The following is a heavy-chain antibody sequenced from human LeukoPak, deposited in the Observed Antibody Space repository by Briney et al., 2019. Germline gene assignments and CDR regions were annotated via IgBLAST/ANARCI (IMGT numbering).Heavy chain of an antibody. CDR2: IYHSGST. CDR1: GGSISSGGYY. D-gene: IGHD3-22*01. Sequence: SETLSLTCTVSGGSISSGGYYWSWIRQPPGKGLEWIGYIYHSGSTYYNPSLKSRVTISVDRSKNQFSLKLSSVTAADTAVYYCARDFSLLESSGYYRYFDYWGQGTLVTVSS. CDR3: ARDFSLLESSGYYRYFDY. V-gene: IGHV4-30-2*01. J-gene: IGHJ4*02.